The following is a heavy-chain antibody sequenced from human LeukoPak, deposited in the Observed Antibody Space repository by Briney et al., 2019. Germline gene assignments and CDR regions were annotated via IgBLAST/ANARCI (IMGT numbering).Heavy chain of an antibody. CDR1: GGTFSSYA. CDR3: ARGAGTYPWDYYFDY. V-gene: IGHV1-69*13. Sequence: SVKVSCKASGGTFSSYAISWVRQAPGQGLEWMGGIIPIFGTANYAQKFQGRVTITADESTSTVYMELSSLRSEDTAVYYCARGAGTYPWDYYFDYWGQGTLVTVSS. J-gene: IGHJ4*02. CDR2: IIPIFGTA. D-gene: IGHD6-19*01.